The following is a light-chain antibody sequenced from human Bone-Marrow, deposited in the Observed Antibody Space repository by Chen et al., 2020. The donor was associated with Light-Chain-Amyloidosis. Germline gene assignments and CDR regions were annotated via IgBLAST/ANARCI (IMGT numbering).Light chain of an antibody. CDR2: DDS. Sequence: SYVLTQPSSVSVAPGQTATIAYGGNNIGSTSVHWYQQTPGQAPLLVVYDDSDRPSGIPERLSGSNSGNPATLTISRVEAGDEADYYCQVWDRSSDRPVFGGGTKLTVL. CDR3: QVWDRSSDRPV. J-gene: IGLJ3*02. CDR1: NIGSTS. V-gene: IGLV3-21*02.